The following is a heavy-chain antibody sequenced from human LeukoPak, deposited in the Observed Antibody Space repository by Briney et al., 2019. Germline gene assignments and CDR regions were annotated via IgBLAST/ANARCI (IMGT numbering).Heavy chain of an antibody. Sequence: SETMSLTCAMYGGSFSGWYWSWIRQPPGKGLEWIGEINHSGTTNYNPSLKSRVTISVDTSKKQFSLKLSSATAVDTAVYYCAIDSGDSGGVGYWGQGILVTVSS. D-gene: IGHD2-21*02. CDR2: INHSGTT. J-gene: IGHJ4*02. CDR1: GGSFSGWY. CDR3: AIDSGDSGGVGY. V-gene: IGHV4-34*01.